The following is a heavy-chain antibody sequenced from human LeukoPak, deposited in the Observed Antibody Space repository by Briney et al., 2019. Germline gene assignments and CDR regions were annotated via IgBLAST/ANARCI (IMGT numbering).Heavy chain of an antibody. Sequence: GGSLRLSCAASGFTFSSYSMNWVRQAPGKGLEWVANIKQDGSEKYYVDSVKGRFTISRDNAKNSLYLQMNSLRAEDTAVYYCAREKEQWLDDAFDIWGQGTMVTVSS. D-gene: IGHD6-19*01. CDR2: IKQDGSEK. CDR1: GFTFSSYS. J-gene: IGHJ3*02. CDR3: AREKEQWLDDAFDI. V-gene: IGHV3-7*01.